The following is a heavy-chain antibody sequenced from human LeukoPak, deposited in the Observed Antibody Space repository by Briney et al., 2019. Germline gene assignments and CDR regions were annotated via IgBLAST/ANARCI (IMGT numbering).Heavy chain of an antibody. CDR3: ARGLRRGYYGAGSYWP. CDR1: GYTFTRYD. D-gene: IGHD3-10*01. CDR2: MNPNRGKA. Sequence: ASVKVSCKASGYTFTRYDINWLRQSTGQGVEWMGWMNPNRGKAGYAQKLQGRVTMTRYTSIITAYMELSSLRSEDTAVYYCARGLRRGYYGAGSYWPWGQGTLVTVSS. J-gene: IGHJ5*02. V-gene: IGHV1-8*01.